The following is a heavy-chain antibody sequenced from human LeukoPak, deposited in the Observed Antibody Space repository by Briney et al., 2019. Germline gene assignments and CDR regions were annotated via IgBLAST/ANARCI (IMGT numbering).Heavy chain of an antibody. Sequence: GGSLRLSCAASGFTFSGYAMTWVRQAPGKGLEWVSAISGNGFSTYYADSVKGRFTISRDNSKDMLYLQMNSLRAEDTAVYYCAKVLVMATHCYYHGLDVWGPGTTVAVSS. V-gene: IGHV3-23*01. CDR2: ISGNGFST. CDR3: AKVLVMATHCYYHGLDV. D-gene: IGHD5-12*01. CDR1: GFTFSGYA. J-gene: IGHJ6*02.